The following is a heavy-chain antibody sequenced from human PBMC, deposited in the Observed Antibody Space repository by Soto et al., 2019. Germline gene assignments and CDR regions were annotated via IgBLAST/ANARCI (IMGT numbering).Heavy chain of an antibody. Sequence: QVQLVQSGAEVKKPGSSVKVSCKASGGTFSSYAISWVRQAPGQGLEWMGGIIPIFGTANYAQKFQGRVTITADESTSTADRELSSLRSEDTAVYYCARAPYSGYDLAYYFDYWGQGTLVTVSS. CDR1: GGTFSSYA. V-gene: IGHV1-69*01. J-gene: IGHJ4*02. D-gene: IGHD5-12*01. CDR3: ARAPYSGYDLAYYFDY. CDR2: IIPIFGTA.